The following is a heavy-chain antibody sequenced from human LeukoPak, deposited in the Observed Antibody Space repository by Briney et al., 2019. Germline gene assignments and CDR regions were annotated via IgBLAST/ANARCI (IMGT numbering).Heavy chain of an antibody. D-gene: IGHD3-22*01. CDR1: GFTFSSYA. J-gene: IGHJ3*02. V-gene: IGHV3-23*01. Sequence: GGSLRLSCAASGFTFSSYAMSWVRQAPGKGLEWVSAISGSGGSTYYADSVKGRFTISRDNSKNTLYLQMNSLRAETPAVISCAKDVLVYSGYYGSRAAFDIWGQGTMVTVSS. CDR2: ISGSGGST. CDR3: AKDVLVYSGYYGSRAAFDI.